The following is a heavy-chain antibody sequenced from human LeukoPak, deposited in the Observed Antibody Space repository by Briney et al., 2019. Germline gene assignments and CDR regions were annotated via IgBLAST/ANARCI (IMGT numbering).Heavy chain of an antibody. J-gene: IGHJ4*02. CDR3: QAILRWPR. Sequence: ASVKVSCKASGYTFTAYYIHWVRQAPGQGLELMGWINPNNGGPKYAQKFQGRVTMTRDTSISTAYMELSRLRSDDTAVYYCQAILRWPRWGQGTLVTVSS. CDR2: INPNNGGP. V-gene: IGHV1-2*02. CDR1: GYTFTAYY. D-gene: IGHD2-21*01.